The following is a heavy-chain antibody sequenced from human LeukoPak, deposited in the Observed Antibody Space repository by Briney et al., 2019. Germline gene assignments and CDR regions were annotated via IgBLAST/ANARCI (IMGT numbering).Heavy chain of an antibody. CDR3: ARGDYYDSSGYYFPDAFDI. D-gene: IGHD3-22*01. CDR1: GFTFSSYG. CDR2: IWYDGSNK. Sequence: GRSLRLSCAASGFTFSSYGMHWVRQAPGKGLEWVAVIWYDGSNKYYVDSVQGRFTISRDNSKDTLYLQMSSLRAEDTAVYYCARGDYYDSSGYYFPDAFDIWGQGTMVTVSS. J-gene: IGHJ3*02. V-gene: IGHV3-33*01.